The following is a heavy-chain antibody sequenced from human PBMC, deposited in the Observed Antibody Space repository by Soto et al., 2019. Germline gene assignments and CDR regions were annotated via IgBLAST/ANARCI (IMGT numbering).Heavy chain of an antibody. D-gene: IGHD2-8*01. CDR3: ARDPYHVLMVNAPNLYGMDV. V-gene: IGHV1-18*01. CDR2: ISTYNGNT. J-gene: IGHJ6*02. CDR1: VYTFTTYD. Sequence: ASVKVSCKASVYTFTTYDISWVRQAPRQGLEWMGRISTYNGNTNYPQSLQGRLTMTTDTSTTTAYMELRSLRSDDTAVYYCARDPYHVLMVNAPNLYGMDVWGQGTTVTVSS.